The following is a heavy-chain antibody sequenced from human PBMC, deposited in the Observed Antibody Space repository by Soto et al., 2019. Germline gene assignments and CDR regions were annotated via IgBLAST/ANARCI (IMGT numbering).Heavy chain of an antibody. Sequence: LGESLKISCKGSGYSFTSYWISWVRQMPGKGLEWMGRIDPSDSYTNYSPSFQGHVTISADKSISTAYLQWSSLKASDTAMYYCASSISIAAAGTLAQTGGYYYGMDVWGQGTKVTVSS. CDR3: ASSISIAAAGTLAQTGGYYYGMDV. D-gene: IGHD6-13*01. CDR2: IDPSDSYT. V-gene: IGHV5-10-1*01. J-gene: IGHJ6*02. CDR1: GYSFTSYW.